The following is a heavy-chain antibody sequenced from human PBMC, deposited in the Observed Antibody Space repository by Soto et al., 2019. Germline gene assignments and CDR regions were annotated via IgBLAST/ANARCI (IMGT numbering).Heavy chain of an antibody. CDR1: GYTFTSYD. J-gene: IGHJ6*02. V-gene: IGHV1-8*01. D-gene: IGHD1-26*01. Sequence: ASVKVSCKASGYTFTSYDINWVRQATGQGLEWMGWMNPNSGNTDYAQKFQGRVTMTRNTSTSTAYMELSSLRSDDTAVYYCARDKHTRSGSYSRYYYYYGMDVWGQGTTVTVSS. CDR2: MNPNSGNT. CDR3: ARDKHTRSGSYSRYYYYYGMDV.